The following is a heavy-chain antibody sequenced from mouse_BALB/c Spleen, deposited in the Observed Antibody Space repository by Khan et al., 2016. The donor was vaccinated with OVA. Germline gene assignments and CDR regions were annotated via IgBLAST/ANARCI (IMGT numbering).Heavy chain of an antibody. CDR3: VRGRGKTRFAY. J-gene: IGHJ3*01. D-gene: IGHD2-1*01. CDR1: GYTFTDFA. CDR2: ISTYYGDA. V-gene: IGHV1S137*01. Sequence: QVQLKESGAELVRPGVSVKISCKGSGYTFTDFAMHWVKQSHAKSLEWLGVISTYYGDADYNHKFRDKATMTVDKSSSTAYLELAGLTSEDSAIYYCVRGRGKTRFAYWGQGTLVTVSA.